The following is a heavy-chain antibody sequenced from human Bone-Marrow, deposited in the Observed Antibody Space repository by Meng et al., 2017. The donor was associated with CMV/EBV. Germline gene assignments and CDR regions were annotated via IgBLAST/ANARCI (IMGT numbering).Heavy chain of an antibody. V-gene: IGHV4-38-2*01. CDR3: VRHIIVVPARGSGVDV. CDR1: GHSISSDYF. J-gene: IGHJ6*02. Sequence: SETLSLTCHVSGHSISSDYFWGWVRQSPGTGLEWVGICDSGDTFYNPSLKSRVAISVDTSANQFSLTLRSVTAADTAVYYCVRHIIVVPARGSGVDVWGQGTTVTVSS. D-gene: IGHD2-2*01. CDR2: CDSGDT.